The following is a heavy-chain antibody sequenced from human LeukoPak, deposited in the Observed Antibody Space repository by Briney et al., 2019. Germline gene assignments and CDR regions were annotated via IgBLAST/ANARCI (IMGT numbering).Heavy chain of an antibody. CDR3: AKFLAVIVARDSLYFQH. CDR1: GFTFSSFA. D-gene: IGHD6-6*01. Sequence: QTGGSLRLSCAASGFTFSSFAMSWVRQAPGKGLEWVSAISDSGGTTYYADSVKGRFTISRDNSKNTLYLQMSSLRAEDTAVYYCAKFLAVIVARDSLYFQHWGQGTLVTVSS. V-gene: IGHV3-23*01. CDR2: ISDSGGTT. J-gene: IGHJ1*01.